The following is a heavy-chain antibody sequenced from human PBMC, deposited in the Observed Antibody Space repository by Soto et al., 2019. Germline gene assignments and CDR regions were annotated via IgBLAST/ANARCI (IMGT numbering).Heavy chain of an antibody. V-gene: IGHV3-11*01. Sequence: PGGSLRLSCAASGFTFSDYYMSWIRPAPGQGLEWVSYISSSGSTIYYADSVKGRFTISRHNAKNSLYLQMNSLRAEDTAVYYCARELAGTTLSPYYGMDVWGQGTTVTVSS. J-gene: IGHJ6*02. CDR3: ARELAGTTLSPYYGMDV. CDR2: ISSSGSTI. CDR1: GFTFSDYY. D-gene: IGHD1-7*01.